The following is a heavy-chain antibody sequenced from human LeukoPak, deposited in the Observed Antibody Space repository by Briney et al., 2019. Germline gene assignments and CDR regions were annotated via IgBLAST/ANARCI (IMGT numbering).Heavy chain of an antibody. D-gene: IGHD3-22*01. J-gene: IGHJ3*02. CDR2: ISSSGSTI. CDR3: AKAGPYYYDSSGYFHDAFDI. CDR1: GFTFSSYE. Sequence: PGGSLRLSCAASGFTFSSYEMNWVRQAPGKGLEWVSYISSSGSTIYYADSVKGRFTISRDNSKNTLYLQMNSLRAEDTAVYYCAKAGPYYYDSSGYFHDAFDIWGQGTMVTVSS. V-gene: IGHV3-48*03.